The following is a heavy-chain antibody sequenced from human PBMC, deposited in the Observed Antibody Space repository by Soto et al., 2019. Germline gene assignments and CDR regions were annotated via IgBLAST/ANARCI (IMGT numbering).Heavy chain of an antibody. J-gene: IGHJ6*02. CDR3: ASTVTTFPFRYYYYGMDV. D-gene: IGHD4-17*01. V-gene: IGHV4-34*01. Sequence: SETLSLTCAVYGGSFSGYYWTWIRQPPGTGLEWIGEINHSGSTNYNPSLKSRVTISVDTSKNQFSLKLTSVTAADTAVYYCASTVTTFPFRYYYYGMDVWGQGTTVTVSS. CDR2: INHSGST. CDR1: GGSFSGYY.